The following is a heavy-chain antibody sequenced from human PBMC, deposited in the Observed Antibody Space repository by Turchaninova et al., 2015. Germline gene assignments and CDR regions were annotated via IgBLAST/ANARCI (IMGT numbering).Heavy chain of an antibody. Sequence: QVPLQESAPGLAKTSDTLCLNLPVSVGSSRNYYCSWVRQSPGKGLEWIGYIYYSGSATYNPALKSRVTLSVDTSKNQFSLKVSSVTAADTAVYYCARGGRGYSYGLHDYWGQGTLVTVSS. D-gene: IGHD5-18*01. CDR3: ARGGRGYSYGLHDY. CDR1: VGSSRNYY. CDR2: IYYSGSA. J-gene: IGHJ4*02. V-gene: IGHV4-59*12.